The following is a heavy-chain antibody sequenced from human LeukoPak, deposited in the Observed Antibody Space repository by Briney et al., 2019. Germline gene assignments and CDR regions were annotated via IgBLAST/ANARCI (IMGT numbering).Heavy chain of an antibody. D-gene: IGHD3-3*01. CDR2: INPSGGST. CDR1: GYTFTSYY. CDR3: ARDSGSITIFGVVTYEFDY. J-gene: IGHJ4*02. V-gene: IGHV1-46*01. Sequence: ASVKVSCKASGYTFTSYYMHWVRQAPGQGLEWMGIINPSGGSTSYAQKFQGRVTMTRDMSTSTVYMELSSLRSEDTAVYYCARDSGSITIFGVVTYEFDYWGQGTLVTVSS.